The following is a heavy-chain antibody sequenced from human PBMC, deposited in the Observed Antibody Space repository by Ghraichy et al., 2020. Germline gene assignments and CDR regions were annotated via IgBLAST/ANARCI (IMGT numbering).Heavy chain of an antibody. Sequence: ESLNISCTVSGGSISSYYWSWIRQPPGKGLEWIGYIYYSGSTNYNPSLKSRVTISVDTSKNQFSLKLSSVTAADTAVYYCARFLTGTTAGFDYWGQGTLVTVSS. CDR2: IYYSGST. CDR3: ARFLTGTTAGFDY. D-gene: IGHD1-20*01. J-gene: IGHJ4*02. V-gene: IGHV4-59*01. CDR1: GGSISSYY.